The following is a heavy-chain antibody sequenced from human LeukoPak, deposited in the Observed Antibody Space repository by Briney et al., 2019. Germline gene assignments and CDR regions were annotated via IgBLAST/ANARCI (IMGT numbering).Heavy chain of an antibody. CDR3: ARHVAPAMDYFDY. D-gene: IGHD2-2*01. Sequence: PSETLPLTCTVSGGSISVYYWTWIRQSPGKRPEWLAYIRYTGSTNYNPSLRSRVTISVDTSKNQFSLTLTSVTAADTAVYYCARHVAPAMDYFDYWGPGTLVTVSP. CDR2: IRYTGST. V-gene: IGHV4-59*08. J-gene: IGHJ4*02. CDR1: GGSISVYY.